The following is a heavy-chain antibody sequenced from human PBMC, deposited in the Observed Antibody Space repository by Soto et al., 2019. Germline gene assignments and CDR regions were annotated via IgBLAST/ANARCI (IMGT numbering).Heavy chain of an antibody. CDR1: GFTFSSYA. CDR2: ISGSGGST. Sequence: EVQLLESGGGLVQPGGSLRLSCAASGFTFSSYAMSWVRQAPGKGLEWVSAISGSGGSTYYADSVKGRFTISRDNSKNTLYRQMHRLRAEDTAVYYCAKVLRVTMFGVLDAFDIWGQGTMVTVSS. CDR3: AKVLRVTMFGVLDAFDI. D-gene: IGHD3-3*01. J-gene: IGHJ3*02. V-gene: IGHV3-23*01.